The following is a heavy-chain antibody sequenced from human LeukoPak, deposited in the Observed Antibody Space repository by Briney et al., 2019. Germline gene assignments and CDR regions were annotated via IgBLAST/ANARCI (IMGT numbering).Heavy chain of an antibody. CDR2: IYHTGAI. V-gene: IGHV4-38-2*02. CDR1: GHSIINSYY. D-gene: IGHD2-2*01. J-gene: IGHJ2*01. CDR3: VRSGGYCYGSTCHVEYFDL. Sequence: PSETLSLTCTVSGHSIINSYYWGWIRQPPGQGLEWIGSIYHTGAIYYNPSLKSRVTMSLDTSKNQFSLKLSSVIAADTAMYYCVRSGGYCYGSTCHVEYFDLWGRGTLVSVSS.